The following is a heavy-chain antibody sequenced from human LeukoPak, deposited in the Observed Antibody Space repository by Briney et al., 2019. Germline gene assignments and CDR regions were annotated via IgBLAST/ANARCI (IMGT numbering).Heavy chain of an antibody. Sequence: GSLRLSCAASGFTFSSYAMHWVRQAPGKGLEWVAVIWYDGSNKHYAESVKGRFSISRDNSKSTLYLQMNSLRAEDTAVYYCARARGVSTGYRPIDYWGQGTLVTVSS. J-gene: IGHJ4*02. D-gene: IGHD3-22*01. V-gene: IGHV3-33*08. CDR1: GFTFSSYA. CDR2: IWYDGSNK. CDR3: ARARGVSTGYRPIDY.